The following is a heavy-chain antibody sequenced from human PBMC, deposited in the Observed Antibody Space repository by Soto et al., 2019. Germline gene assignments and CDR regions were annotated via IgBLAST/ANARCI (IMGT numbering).Heavy chain of an antibody. V-gene: IGHV4-30-4*01. Sequence: QVQLQESGPGLVKPSQTLSLTCTVSAGSISSGDYYWSWIRQPPGKGLEWIGYIYYSGSTYYNPSLKTRVTISVDTSKDQFSLKLSSVTAADTAVYYCASNPPVSDERQGAFDIWGQGTMVTVSS. CDR3: ASNPPVSDERQGAFDI. J-gene: IGHJ3*02. CDR1: AGSISSGDYY. CDR2: IYYSGST.